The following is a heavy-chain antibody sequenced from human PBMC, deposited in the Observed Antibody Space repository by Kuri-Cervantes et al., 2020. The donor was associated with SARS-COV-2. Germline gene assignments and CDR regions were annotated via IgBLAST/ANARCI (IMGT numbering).Heavy chain of an antibody. CDR2: ISYDGSNK. CDR1: GFTFSSYA. Sequence: GGSLRLSCAASGFTFSSYAMHWVRQAPGKGLEWVAVISYDGSNKYYADSVKGRFTISRDNSKNTLYLQMNSLRAEDTAVYYCARRQLWFGDHDAFDIWGQGTVVTVSS. V-gene: IGHV3-30-3*01. CDR3: ARRQLWFGDHDAFDI. D-gene: IGHD3-10*01. J-gene: IGHJ3*02.